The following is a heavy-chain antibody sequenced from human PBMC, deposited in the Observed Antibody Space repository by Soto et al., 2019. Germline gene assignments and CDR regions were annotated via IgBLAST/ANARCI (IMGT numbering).Heavy chain of an antibody. CDR2: MNPNSGNT. Sequence: QVQLVQSGAEVKKPGASVKVSCKASGYTFTSYDINWVRQATGQGLEWMGWMNPNSGNTGYAQKFQGRVTMTRNTSISTAYMELSSLRSEDTAVYYCARGAAYYDFWSGYSNEYYYYGMDVWGQGTTVTVSS. D-gene: IGHD3-3*01. J-gene: IGHJ6*02. V-gene: IGHV1-8*01. CDR1: GYTFTSYD. CDR3: ARGAAYYDFWSGYSNEYYYYGMDV.